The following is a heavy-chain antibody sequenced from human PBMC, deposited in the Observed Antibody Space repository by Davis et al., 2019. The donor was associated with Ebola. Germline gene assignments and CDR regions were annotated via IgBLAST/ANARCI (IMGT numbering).Heavy chain of an antibody. V-gene: IGHV3-21*01. J-gene: IGHJ5*02. CDR1: GFTFSRHA. Sequence: ESLKISCAASGFTFSRHAMNWVRLAPGRGLEWVSSISSSGNYIYYADSVRGRFTISRDNAKNSLHLQMNSLRAEDTAVYYCAREGDDAVVVPGAFDPWGQGTLVTVSS. CDR2: ISSSGNYI. D-gene: IGHD2-2*01. CDR3: AREGDDAVVVPGAFDP.